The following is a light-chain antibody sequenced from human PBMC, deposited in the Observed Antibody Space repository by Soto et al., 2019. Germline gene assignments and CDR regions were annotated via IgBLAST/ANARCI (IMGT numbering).Light chain of an antibody. Sequence: DIVMTQSPDSLAVSLGERATINCKSSQSVLYSSNNKNYLAWYQQKPGQPPKLLIYWASTRESGVPDRFRGSGSGTDFTLTISSLQAEDVAVYYCQQYFITPLTFGQGTKLEIK. CDR2: WAS. V-gene: IGKV4-1*01. J-gene: IGKJ2*01. CDR3: QQYFITPLT. CDR1: QSVLYSSNNKNY.